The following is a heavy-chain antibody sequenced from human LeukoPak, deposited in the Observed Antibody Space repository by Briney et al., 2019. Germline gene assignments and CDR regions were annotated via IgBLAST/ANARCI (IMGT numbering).Heavy chain of an antibody. J-gene: IGHJ4*02. V-gene: IGHV3-23*01. CDR2: ISGSGYYS. CDR3: AKGGPTGSNYFDF. CDR1: EFTFDNYA. Sequence: GGSLRLSCAASEFTFDNYAMGWVRQAPGNGLEWVSVISGSGYYSYYADSVKGRFTVSRDNSKTTLYLQMNSLRADDTAVYYCAKGGPTGSNYFDFWGQGTLVTVSS. D-gene: IGHD2-8*02.